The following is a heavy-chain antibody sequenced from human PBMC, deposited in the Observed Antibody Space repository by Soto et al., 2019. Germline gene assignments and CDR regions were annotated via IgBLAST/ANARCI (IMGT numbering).Heavy chain of an antibody. V-gene: IGHV1-24*01. J-gene: IGHJ6*03. CDR2: FDPEDGET. Sequence: GASVKVSCKVSGYTLTELSMHWVRQAPGKGLEWMGVFDPEDGETIYAQKFQGRVTMTEDTSTDTAYMELSSLRSEDTAVYYCAIAPLRYFDWLLKDYYYYYYMDVWGKGTTVTVSS. D-gene: IGHD3-9*01. CDR3: AIAPLRYFDWLLKDYYYYYYMDV. CDR1: GYTLTELS.